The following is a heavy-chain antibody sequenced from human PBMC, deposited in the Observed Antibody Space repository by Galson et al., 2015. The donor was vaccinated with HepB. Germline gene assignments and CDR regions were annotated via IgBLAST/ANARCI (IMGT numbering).Heavy chain of an antibody. CDR1: GGSISSSNW. CDR3: ARDLAEDGWFGELRWGYWFDP. CDR2: IYHSGST. J-gene: IGHJ5*02. V-gene: IGHV4-4*02. Sequence: VSGGSISSSNWWSWVRQPPGKGLEWIGEIYHSGSTNYNPSLKSRVTISVDKSKNQFSLKLSSVTAADTAVYYCARDLAEDGWFGELRWGYWFDPWGQGTLVTVSS. D-gene: IGHD3-10*01.